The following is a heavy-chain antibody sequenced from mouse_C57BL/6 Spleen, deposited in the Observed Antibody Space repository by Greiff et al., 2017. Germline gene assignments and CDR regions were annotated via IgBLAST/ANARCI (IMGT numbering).Heavy chain of an antibody. CDR1: GFTFSDYG. Sequence: EVHLVESGGGLVKPGGSLKLSCAASGFTFSDYGMHWVRQAPEKGLEWVAYISSGSSTIYYADTVKGRFTISRDNAKNTLFLQMTSLRSEDTAMYYCARGLFHYYAMDYWGQGTSVTVSS. CDR2: ISSGSSTI. J-gene: IGHJ4*01. CDR3: ARGLFHYYAMDY. V-gene: IGHV5-17*01.